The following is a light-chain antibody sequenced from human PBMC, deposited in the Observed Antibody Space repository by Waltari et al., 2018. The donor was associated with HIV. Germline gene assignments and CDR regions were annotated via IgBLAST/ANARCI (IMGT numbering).Light chain of an antibody. CDR2: LGS. Sequence: IVMTQSPLSLPVTPGEPASISCRSSQSLLHSNGYNYLNWYLQKPGQSPQLLIYLGSNRASGVPDRFSGSGSGTDFTLKISRVEAEDVGVYYCMQALQAPSTFGGGTKVEMK. J-gene: IGKJ4*01. CDR1: QSLLHSNGYNY. CDR3: MQALQAPST. V-gene: IGKV2-28*01.